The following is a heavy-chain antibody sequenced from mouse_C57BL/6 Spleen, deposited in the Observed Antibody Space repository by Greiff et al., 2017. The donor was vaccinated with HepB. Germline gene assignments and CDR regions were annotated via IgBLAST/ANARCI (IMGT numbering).Heavy chain of an antibody. V-gene: IGHV1-50*01. D-gene: IGHD1-1*02. CDR1: GYTFTSYW. J-gene: IGHJ2*01. Sequence: QVQLKQPGAELVKPGASVKLSCKASGYTFTSYWMQWVKQRPGQGLEWIGEIDPSDSYTNYNQKFKGKATLTVDTSSSTAYMQLSSLTSEDSAVYYCARGGGYYFDYWGQGTTLTVSS. CDR2: IDPSDSYT. CDR3: ARGGGYYFDY.